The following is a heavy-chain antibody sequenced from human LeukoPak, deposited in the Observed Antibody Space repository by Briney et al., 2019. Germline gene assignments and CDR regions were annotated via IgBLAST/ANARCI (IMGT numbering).Heavy chain of an antibody. Sequence: ASVKVSCKASGYTFTGYYMHWVRQAPGQGLEWMGRMSPNSGDTGYAQKFQGRVTMTSDSSISTAYMELSSLRSEDTAIYYCVRTPPNWGFDYWGQGTLVTVSS. J-gene: IGHJ4*02. CDR3: VRTPPNWGFDY. CDR1: GYTFTGYY. D-gene: IGHD7-27*01. V-gene: IGHV1-2*06. CDR2: MSPNSGDT.